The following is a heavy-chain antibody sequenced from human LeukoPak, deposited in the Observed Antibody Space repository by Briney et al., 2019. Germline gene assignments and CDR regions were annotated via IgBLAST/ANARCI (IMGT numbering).Heavy chain of an antibody. J-gene: IGHJ4*02. CDR1: GASVSGSPYY. CDR3: AKSGGYGLIDY. CDR2: IYSSGGT. V-gene: IGHV4-39*01. D-gene: IGHD1-26*01. Sequence: SETLSLTCTVSGASVSGSPYYWGWIRQPPGKGLEWIGSIYSSGGTYYNASLQSRVTISIETSKNQISLRLNSVTAADTAIYYCAKSGGYGLIDYWGQGTLVTVSS.